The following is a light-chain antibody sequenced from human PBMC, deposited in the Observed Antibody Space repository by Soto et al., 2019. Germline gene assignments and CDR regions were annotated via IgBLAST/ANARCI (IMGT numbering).Light chain of an antibody. CDR3: QQYLISVT. CDR2: GAF. Sequence: IGLSQSAGTLSLSPGERATLSCWASQSVSGNYLAWYQQKPGQAPRLLIYGAFNRATGIPERFSGSGSGTDFTLTISRLEPQDSAMYYCQQYLISVTFGQGTRLEIK. J-gene: IGKJ5*01. CDR1: QSVSGNY. V-gene: IGKV3-20*01.